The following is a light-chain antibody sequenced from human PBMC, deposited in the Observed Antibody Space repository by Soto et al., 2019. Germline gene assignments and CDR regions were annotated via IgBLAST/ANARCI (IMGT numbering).Light chain of an antibody. CDR2: SNN. J-gene: IGLJ2*01. Sequence: QLVLTQPPSASVTPGQRVTISCSGSSSNIGSNTVNWYQQLTGTAPKLLIYSNNQRPSGVPDRFSGSKSGTSASLAISGLQYEDEADYYCAAWDDSLNGVVFGGGTKLTVL. V-gene: IGLV1-44*01. CDR3: AAWDDSLNGVV. CDR1: SSNIGSNT.